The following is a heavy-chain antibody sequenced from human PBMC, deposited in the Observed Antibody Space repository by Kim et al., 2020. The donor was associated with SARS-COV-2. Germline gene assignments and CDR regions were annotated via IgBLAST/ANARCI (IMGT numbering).Heavy chain of an antibody. CDR1: GFTFRHAW. D-gene: IGHD3-16*02. Sequence: GGSLRLSCAASGFTFRHAWMSWVRQAPGKGLEWVGHIQSETDGGTTDYAAPVKGRFSISRDDSNNMLYLQMNSLNTEDTGVYYCTGDDYLWGTYRPWGQGTLVTVSS. V-gene: IGHV3-15*01. CDR2: IQSETDGGTT. CDR3: TGDDYLWGTYRP. J-gene: IGHJ4*02.